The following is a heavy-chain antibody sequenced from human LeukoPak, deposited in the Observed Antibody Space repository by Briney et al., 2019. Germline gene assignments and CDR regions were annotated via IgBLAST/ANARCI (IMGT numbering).Heavy chain of an antibody. CDR3: AKRLSESRALDY. Sequence: PGGSLRLSCVASGFTFSNYGMSWVRQAPGKGLEWVSGISGDSRAIDYAAPVKGRFTMSRDNSRKKVYLQMNSLRADDTAVYFCAKRLSESRALDYWGRGTLVSVSS. D-gene: IGHD5-12*01. J-gene: IGHJ4*02. CDR1: GFTFSNYG. V-gene: IGHV3-23*01. CDR2: ISGDSRAI.